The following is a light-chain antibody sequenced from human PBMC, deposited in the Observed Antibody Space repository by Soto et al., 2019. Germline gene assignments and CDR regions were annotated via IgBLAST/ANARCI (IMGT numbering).Light chain of an antibody. CDR3: QVWDSSSDHYV. CDR1: TIGSKS. Sequence: SYELTQPPSVSVAPGKTARLTCGGNTIGSKSVHWYQQKPGQAPVLVIYYDTDRPSGIPERFSGSNSGNTATLTISRVEAGDEADYYGQVWDSSSDHYVFGTGTKLTVL. CDR2: YDT. V-gene: IGLV3-21*04. J-gene: IGLJ1*01.